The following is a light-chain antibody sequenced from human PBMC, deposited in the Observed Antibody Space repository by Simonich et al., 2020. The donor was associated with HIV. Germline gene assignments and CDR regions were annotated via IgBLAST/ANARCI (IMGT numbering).Light chain of an antibody. V-gene: IGKV2-30*02. CDR1: QSLVHNDGNTY. CDR3: MQGTLPFT. CDR2: KVS. J-gene: IGKJ3*01. Sequence: DVVMTQSPLSLPVTLGQPASIPCRSSQSLVHNDGNTYLNWFQQRPGQSPRRLIYKVSNRDAGVPDRFSGSGSGTDFTLKISRVAAEDVGVYYCMQGTLPFTFGPGTKVDIK.